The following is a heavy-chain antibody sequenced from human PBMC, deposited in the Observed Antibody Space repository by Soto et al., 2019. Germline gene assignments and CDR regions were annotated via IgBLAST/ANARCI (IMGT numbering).Heavy chain of an antibody. CDR2: ISGSGGST. D-gene: IGHD4-17*01. V-gene: IGHV3-23*01. Sequence: PGGSLRLSCAASGFTFSNYAMSWVRQAPGKGLEWVSAISGSGGSTYYADSVKGRFTISRDNSKNTLSLQMNGLRAEDTAVYYCAKNIEGDYGWFDPWGKRTLGTVSS. CDR1: GFTFSNYA. J-gene: IGHJ5*02. CDR3: AKNIEGDYGWFDP.